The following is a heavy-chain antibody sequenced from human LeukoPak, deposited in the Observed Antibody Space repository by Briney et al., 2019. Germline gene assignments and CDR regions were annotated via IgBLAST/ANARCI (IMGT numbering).Heavy chain of an antibody. V-gene: IGHV3-23*01. D-gene: IGHD3-22*01. J-gene: IGHJ4*02. CDR3: AKEKDSRGYFDY. Sequence: GGSLRLSCAASGFTFTSYAMSWVRRAPGKGLEWVSAISGSGGSAYYADSVKGRFTISRDNSKNTLYLQMNSLRAEDTAVYYCAKEKDSRGYFDYWGQGTLVTVSS. CDR2: ISGSGGSA. CDR1: GFTFTSYA.